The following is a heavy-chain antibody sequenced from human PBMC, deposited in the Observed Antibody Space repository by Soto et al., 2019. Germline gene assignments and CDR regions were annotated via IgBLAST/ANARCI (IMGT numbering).Heavy chain of an antibody. CDR1: GGSTSTYY. V-gene: IGHV4-4*07. Sequence: SETLSLTCTVSGGSTSTYYWSWIRQPAGKGLEWIGRIDTSGNTNYNPSLKSRVTISVDKSKNQFSLKLSSVTAADTAVYYCAGDSSGYYRGFDYWGQGTLVTVSS. CDR2: IDTSGNT. D-gene: IGHD3-22*01. J-gene: IGHJ4*02. CDR3: AGDSSGYYRGFDY.